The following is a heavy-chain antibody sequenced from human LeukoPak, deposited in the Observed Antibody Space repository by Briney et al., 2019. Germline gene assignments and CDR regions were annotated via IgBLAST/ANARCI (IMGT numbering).Heavy chain of an antibody. V-gene: IGHV4-38-2*02. CDR1: GYSISSGYY. J-gene: IGHJ4*02. CDR2: IYHSGSP. CDR3: ARLVWGSYRYNDY. D-gene: IGHD3-16*02. Sequence: PSETLSLTCTVSGYSISSGYYWDWIRQPPGKGLEWIGSIYHSGSPYYNSSLKSRVTISVDTSKNQFSLKLSSVTAADTAVYYCARLVWGSYRYNDYWGQGTLVTVSS.